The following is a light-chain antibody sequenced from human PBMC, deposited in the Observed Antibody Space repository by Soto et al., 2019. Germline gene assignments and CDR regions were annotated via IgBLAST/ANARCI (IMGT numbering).Light chain of an antibody. Sequence: QLVLTQPASVSGSPGQSITISCTGTSGDVGGYNYVSWYQKHAGKAHKLIIYEVSNRPSGVSDRFSGSKSGNTASLTISGLQAEDEADYYCSSYTGSTSLVFGAGTKLTVL. V-gene: IGLV2-14*01. J-gene: IGLJ3*02. CDR2: EVS. CDR3: SSYTGSTSLV. CDR1: SGDVGGYNY.